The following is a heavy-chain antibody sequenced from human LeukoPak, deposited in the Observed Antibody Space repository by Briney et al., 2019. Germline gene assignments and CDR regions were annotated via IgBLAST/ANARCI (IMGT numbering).Heavy chain of an antibody. Sequence: PSETLSLTCAVYGGSISSGGYSWSWIRQPPGKGLEWIGYIYHSGSTYYNPSLKSRVTISVDRSKNQFSLKLSSVTAADTAVYYCARGGEAETFDYWGQGTLVTVSS. CDR3: ARGGEAETFDY. CDR1: GGSISSGGYS. CDR2: IYHSGST. J-gene: IGHJ4*02. D-gene: IGHD3-10*01. V-gene: IGHV4-30-2*01.